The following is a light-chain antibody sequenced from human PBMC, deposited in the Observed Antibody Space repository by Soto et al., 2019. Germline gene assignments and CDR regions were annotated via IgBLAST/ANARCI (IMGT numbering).Light chain of an antibody. CDR1: QSVLYSSNNKNY. Sequence: DSVMTQSPDSLAVSLGERATINCKSSQSVLYSSNNKNYLAWYQQKPRRPPRLLIYWASTRESGVPDRFSGSGSGTDFTLTISSLQAEDVAVYYCQQYYTTRTFGQGTKVEI. CDR3: QQYYTTRT. CDR2: WAS. J-gene: IGKJ1*01. V-gene: IGKV4-1*01.